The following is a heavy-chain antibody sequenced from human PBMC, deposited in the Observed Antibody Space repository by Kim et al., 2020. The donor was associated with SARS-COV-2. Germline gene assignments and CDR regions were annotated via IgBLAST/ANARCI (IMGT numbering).Heavy chain of an antibody. Sequence: GGSLRLSCAASGFTFSSSWMHWVRQAPGKGLVCVSLINTDGSRTRYADSVRGRFTISRDNAKNTLYLQMNSLRAEDTAVYYCARSNSNALDIWGQGTMVTVSS. CDR2: INTDGSRT. D-gene: IGHD1-1*01. V-gene: IGHV3-74*01. CDR3: ARSNSNALDI. CDR1: GFTFSSSW. J-gene: IGHJ3*02.